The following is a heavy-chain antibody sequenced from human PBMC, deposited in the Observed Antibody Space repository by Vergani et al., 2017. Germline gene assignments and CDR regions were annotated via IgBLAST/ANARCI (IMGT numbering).Heavy chain of an antibody. Sequence: EVQLVESGGGLVKPGGSLRLSCAASGFTFSSYSMNWVRQAPGKGLEWVSSISSSSSYIYYADSVKGRFTISRDNAKNSLYLQMNSLRAEDTAVYYCARDRIAAALSPNWFDPWGQGTLVTVSS. V-gene: IGHV3-21*01. D-gene: IGHD6-13*01. CDR2: ISSSSSYI. CDR1: GFTFSSYS. CDR3: ARDRIAAALSPNWFDP. J-gene: IGHJ5*02.